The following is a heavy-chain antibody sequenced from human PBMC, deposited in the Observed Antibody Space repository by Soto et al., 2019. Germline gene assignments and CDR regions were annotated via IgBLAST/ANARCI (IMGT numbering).Heavy chain of an antibody. J-gene: IGHJ5*02. CDR1: GFTFSSYG. Sequence: SLRLSCAASGFTFSSYGMHWVRQAPGKGLEWVAVISYDGSNKYYADSVKGRFTISRDNSKNTLYLQMNSLRAEDTAVYYCVSSSWLMGWFDPWGQGTLVTVSS. V-gene: IGHV3-30*03. CDR3: VSSSWLMGWFDP. CDR2: ISYDGSNK. D-gene: IGHD6-13*01.